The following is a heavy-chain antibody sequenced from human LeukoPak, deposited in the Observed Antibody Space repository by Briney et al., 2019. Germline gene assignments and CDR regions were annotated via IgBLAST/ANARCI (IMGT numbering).Heavy chain of an antibody. CDR1: VFTFSYYW. J-gene: IGHJ4*02. CDR2: IKQDGSEK. Sequence: GGSLRLSCAASVFTFSYYWMGWVRPAPGKGLERVANIKQDGSEKYYVDSVKGRFTISRDNAKKSLYLQMNSLRAEDTAVYYCARDKSVGATPFDYWGQGTLVTVSS. CDR3: ARDKSVGATPFDY. D-gene: IGHD1-26*01. V-gene: IGHV3-7*05.